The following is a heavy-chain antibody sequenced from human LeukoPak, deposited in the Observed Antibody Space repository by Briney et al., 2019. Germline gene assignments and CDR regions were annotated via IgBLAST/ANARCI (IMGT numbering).Heavy chain of an antibody. D-gene: IGHD3-16*02. CDR3: ARXRGYYXXXWGXYRHTHKAFDI. V-gene: IGHV3-7*01. J-gene: IGHJ3*02. Sequence: GGSLRLSCAASGFNFRNFWMNWVRQAPGKGLEWVANIKEDGTEKYYVDSVKGRFTISRDDAENSLYLQMSSLRVEDTAVYYCARXRGYYXXXWGXYRHTHKAFDICGQGTMVAVSS. CDR1: GFNFRNFW. CDR2: IKEDGTEK.